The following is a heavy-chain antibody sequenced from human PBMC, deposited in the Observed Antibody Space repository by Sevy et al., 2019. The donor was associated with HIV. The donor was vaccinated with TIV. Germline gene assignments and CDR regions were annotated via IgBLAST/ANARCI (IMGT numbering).Heavy chain of an antibody. CDR3: TRELWPGDY. D-gene: IGHD2-21*01. CDR2: IYQDGSQE. V-gene: IGHV3-7*01. J-gene: IGHJ4*02. Sequence: GGSLRLSCAASGFSFSDYYMGWVRQAPGKGLEWVANIYQDGSQENYVDSVKGRFTIPRDNAKNSVYLQMNSLRVDDTGIYYCTRELWPGDYWGQGTLVTVSS. CDR1: GFSFSDYY.